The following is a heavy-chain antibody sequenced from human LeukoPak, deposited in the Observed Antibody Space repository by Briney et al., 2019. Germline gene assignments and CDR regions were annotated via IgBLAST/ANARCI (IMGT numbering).Heavy chain of an antibody. CDR3: AAAPSGSYLVDY. V-gene: IGHV1-46*01. CDR1: GYTLTELS. CDR2: INPSGGST. Sequence: ASVKVSCKVSGYTLTELSMHWVRQAPGLGLEWMGIINPSGGSTSYAQKFQGRVTMTRDTSTSTVYMELSSLRSEDTAVYYCAAAPSGSYLVDYWGQGTLVTVSS. J-gene: IGHJ4*02. D-gene: IGHD1-26*01.